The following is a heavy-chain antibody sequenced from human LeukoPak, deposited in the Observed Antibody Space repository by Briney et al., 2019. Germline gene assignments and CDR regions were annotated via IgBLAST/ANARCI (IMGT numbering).Heavy chain of an antibody. Sequence: PGGSLRLSCAASGFTFSSYGMRWVRQAPGKGLEWVAVISYDGSNKYYADSVKGRFTISRDNSKNTLYLQMNSLRAEDPAVYYCAKDPVDIVVVTAALASEYYFDYWGQGTLVTVSS. CDR2: ISYDGSNK. V-gene: IGHV3-30*18. CDR3: AKDPVDIVVVTAALASEYYFDY. CDR1: GFTFSSYG. J-gene: IGHJ4*02. D-gene: IGHD2-2*01.